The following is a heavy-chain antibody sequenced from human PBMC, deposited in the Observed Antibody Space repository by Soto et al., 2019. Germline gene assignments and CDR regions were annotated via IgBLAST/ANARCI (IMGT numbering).Heavy chain of an antibody. J-gene: IGHJ4*02. CDR3: RVAGTN. D-gene: IGHD6-19*01. Sequence: EVQLLESGGGLVQPGGSLRLSCAASGFTFSTYDMSWVRQAPGKGLEWVSAISGSGDRAYYADSVKGRFTIARDNSKNTPFLHVNGLSAEDTAGYCCRVAGTNWGQGTLVTVSS. CDR1: GFTFSTYD. V-gene: IGHV3-23*01. CDR2: ISGSGDRA.